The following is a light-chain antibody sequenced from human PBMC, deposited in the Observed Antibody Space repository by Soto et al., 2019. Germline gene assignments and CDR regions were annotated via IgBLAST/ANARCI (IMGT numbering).Light chain of an antibody. V-gene: IGKV1-5*01. J-gene: IGKJ1*01. CDR1: QSISSW. CDR2: DAS. Sequence: DVQMTHFPSTLSASVGDRVTITCRASQSISSWLAWYQQKPWRAPKLLMFDASNLASGVPSRLSGSGSGKEFTLNITSLQPDDVATYYRQQSNYYSTFGQRTKV. CDR3: QQSNYYST.